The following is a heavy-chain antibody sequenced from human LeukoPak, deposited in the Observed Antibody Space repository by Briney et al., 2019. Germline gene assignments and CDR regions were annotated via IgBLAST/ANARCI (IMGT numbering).Heavy chain of an antibody. J-gene: IGHJ6*02. CDR1: GFTFSSYS. Sequence: GGSLRLSCAASGFTFSSYSMNWVRQAPGKGLEWVSSISSSSSYIYYADSVKGRFTISRDNAKNSLYLQTNSLRAEDTAVYYCARDRNYYGSGSYYNARYYGMDVWGQGTTVTVSS. CDR3: ARDRNYYGSGSYYNARYYGMDV. D-gene: IGHD3-10*01. CDR2: ISSSSSYI. V-gene: IGHV3-21*01.